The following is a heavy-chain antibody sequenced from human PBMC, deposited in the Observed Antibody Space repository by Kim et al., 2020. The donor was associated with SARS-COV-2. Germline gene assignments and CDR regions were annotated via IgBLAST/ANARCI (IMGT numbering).Heavy chain of an antibody. CDR2: IYSGGST. D-gene: IGHD2-21*02. CDR1: GFTVSSNY. Sequence: GGSLRLSCAASGFTVSSNYMSWVRQAPGKGLEWVSVIYSGGSTYYADSVKGRFTISRDNSKNTLYLQMNSLRAEDTAVYYCARSGVVTAIPTYYYGMDVWGQGTTVTVSS. J-gene: IGHJ6*02. CDR3: ARSGVVTAIPTYYYGMDV. V-gene: IGHV3-66*01.